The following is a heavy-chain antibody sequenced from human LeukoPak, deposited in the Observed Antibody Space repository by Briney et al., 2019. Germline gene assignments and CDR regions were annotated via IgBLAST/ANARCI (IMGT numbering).Heavy chain of an antibody. Sequence: GGSLRLSCAASGFTFSSYAMSWVRQAPGKGLEWVSAISGSGGSTYYADSVKGRFTISRDNSKKTLYLQMNSLRAEDTAVYYCAKAGSILTGYYKDYFDYWGQGTLVTVSS. CDR1: GFTFSSYA. V-gene: IGHV3-23*01. D-gene: IGHD3-9*01. CDR3: AKAGSILTGYYKDYFDY. CDR2: ISGSGGST. J-gene: IGHJ4*02.